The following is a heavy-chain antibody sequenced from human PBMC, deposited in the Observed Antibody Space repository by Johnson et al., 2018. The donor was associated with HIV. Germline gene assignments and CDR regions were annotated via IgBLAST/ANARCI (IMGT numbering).Heavy chain of an antibody. CDR3: ARCYYDSGGYADAFDI. J-gene: IGHJ3*02. D-gene: IGHD3-22*01. CDR2: IRNKAKSYTT. V-gene: IGHV3-72*01. CDR1: GFTFSDYY. Sequence: VQLVESGGGLVQPGGSLRLSCVASGFTFSDYYMDWVRQAPGKGLEWVGRIRNKAKSYTTEDAASVKGRFMISRDDSKNSLYLKMNSLKTEDAAVYYCARCYYDSGGYADAFDIWGQGTMVTVSS.